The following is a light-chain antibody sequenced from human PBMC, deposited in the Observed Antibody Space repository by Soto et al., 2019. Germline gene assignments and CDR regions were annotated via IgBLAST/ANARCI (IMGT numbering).Light chain of an antibody. J-gene: IGKJ1*01. CDR2: AAS. V-gene: IGKV1-5*01. CDR3: LQDYSFPWT. Sequence: DIQMTQSPSTVSAYVGDSVTITCRASQSITTWLAWYQQKPGKAPRLLIYAASILQSGVPSRFSGSGSGTDFTLTISSLQPEDFATYYCLQDYSFPWTFGQGTKVDIK. CDR1: QSITTW.